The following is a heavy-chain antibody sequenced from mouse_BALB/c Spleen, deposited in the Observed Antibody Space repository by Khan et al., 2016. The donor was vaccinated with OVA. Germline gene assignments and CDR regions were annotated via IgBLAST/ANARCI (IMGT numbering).Heavy chain of an antibody. J-gene: IGHJ1*01. V-gene: IGHV2-9*02. CDR3: ARYDGNYGWYFDV. D-gene: IGHD2-1*01. CDR1: GFSLTSYG. CDR2: IWTGGST. Sequence: QVQLKESGPGLVAPSQSLSITCTVSGFSLTSYGVHWVRQPPGKGLEWLGVIWTGGSTNYNSALMSRLSISNDNSKSQVFLKMNRLQTDDTAMYYCARYDGNYGWYFDVWGAGTTVTVSS.